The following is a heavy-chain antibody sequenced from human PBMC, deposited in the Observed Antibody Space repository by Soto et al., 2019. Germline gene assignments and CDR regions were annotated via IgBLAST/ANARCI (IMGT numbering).Heavy chain of an antibody. J-gene: IGHJ4*02. CDR2: IWYDGSNK. Sequence: QVHLEESGGDVVQPGGSLRLSCATSGFDLLTSGIHWVRQSPGKGLEWVAVIWYDGSNKYFADFAKGRCTISRDLSKNTVFLEMNSLRTEDTGVYYCARGYSRSPPVDWGQGTLVTVSA. CDR3: ARGYSRSPPVD. CDR1: GFDLLTSG. D-gene: IGHD5-12*01. V-gene: IGHV3-33*01.